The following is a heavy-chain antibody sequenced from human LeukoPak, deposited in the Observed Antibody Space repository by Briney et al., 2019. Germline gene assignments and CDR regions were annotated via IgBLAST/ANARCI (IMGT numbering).Heavy chain of an antibody. CDR2: ISSSSSYT. D-gene: IGHD5-18*01. J-gene: IGHJ5*02. CDR1: GFTFSDYY. V-gene: IGHV3-11*06. CDR3: AREKNTAMVYNWFDP. Sequence: GGSLRLSCAASGFTFSDYYMSWIRQAPGKGLEWVSYISSSSSYTNYADSVKGRFTISRDNAKNSLYLQMNRLRAEDTAVYYCAREKNTAMVYNWFDPWGQGTLVTVSS.